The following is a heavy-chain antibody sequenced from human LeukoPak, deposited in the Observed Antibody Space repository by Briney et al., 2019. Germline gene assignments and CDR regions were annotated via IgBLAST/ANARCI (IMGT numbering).Heavy chain of an antibody. CDR2: ISSGSSDM. V-gene: IGHV3-21*01. D-gene: IGHD5-12*01. CDR1: GFTFSSYS. J-gene: IGHJ4*02. Sequence: GGSLRLSCAASGFTFSSYSMNWVRRAPGKGLEWVSSISSGSSDMYYADSVQGRFTISRDNAKSSLYLQMNSLRAEDTAVYYCASHRGYDWVSWGQGTLVTVSS. CDR3: ASHRGYDWVS.